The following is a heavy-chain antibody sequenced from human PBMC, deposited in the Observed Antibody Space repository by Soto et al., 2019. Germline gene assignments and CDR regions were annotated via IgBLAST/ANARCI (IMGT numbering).Heavy chain of an antibody. V-gene: IGHV1-69*10. J-gene: IGHJ6*02. CDR3: ASPVGKQQLVLVGLYYYYGMDV. Sequence: SVEVSCKASGGTFSSYAISWVRQAPGQGLEWMGGIIPILGTANYAQKFQGRVTITADKSTSTAYMELSSLRSEDTAVYYCASPVGKQQLVLVGLYYYYGMDVWGQGTTVTVSS. CDR1: GGTFSSYA. CDR2: IIPILGTA. D-gene: IGHD6-13*01.